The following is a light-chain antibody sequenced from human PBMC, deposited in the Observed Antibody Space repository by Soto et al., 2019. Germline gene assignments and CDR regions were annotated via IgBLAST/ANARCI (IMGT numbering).Light chain of an antibody. V-gene: IGKV3-15*01. Sequence: EIVMTQSPATLSVSPGERATLSCRASQSVSSNLAWYQQKPGQAPRLLIYGASTRATGIPARFSGSGSGTEFTLTISSLQSEDFAVYYWQQYNNRTFGQVTKV. CDR2: GAS. J-gene: IGKJ1*01. CDR1: QSVSSN. CDR3: QQYNNRT.